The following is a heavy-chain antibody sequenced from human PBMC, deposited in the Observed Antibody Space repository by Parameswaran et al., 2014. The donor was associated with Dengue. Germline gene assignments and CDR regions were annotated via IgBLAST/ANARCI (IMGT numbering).Heavy chain of an antibody. CDR2: ISYDGSNK. CDR3: AREEYSSSYYFDY. D-gene: IGHD6-6*01. J-gene: IGHJ4*02. V-gene: IGHV3-30-3*01. Sequence: VRQAPGKGLEWVAVISYDGSNKYYADSVKGRFTISRDNSKNTLYLQMNSLRAEDTAVYYCAREEYSSSYYFDYWGQGTLVTVSS.